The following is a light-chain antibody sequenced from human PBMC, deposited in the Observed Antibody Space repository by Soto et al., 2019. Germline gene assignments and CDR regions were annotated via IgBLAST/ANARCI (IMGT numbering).Light chain of an antibody. V-gene: IGKV2-28*01. J-gene: IGKJ1*01. CDR3: MPAIQNQT. Sequence: IVMTQSPLALPVTPVEPASISCRSSQSLLRSNVYNYLDWHLQKPGQSPQLLVYLGSNRASGVPERLTGSGSGTQFTLKISRVEEEDVGVXYCMPAIQNQTFGQGTKVDIK. CDR1: QSLLRSNVYNY. CDR2: LGS.